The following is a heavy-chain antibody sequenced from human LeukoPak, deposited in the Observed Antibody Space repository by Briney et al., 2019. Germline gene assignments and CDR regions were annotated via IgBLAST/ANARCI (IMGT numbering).Heavy chain of an antibody. D-gene: IGHD3-10*01. CDR2: MQYGGNI. Sequence: SETLSLTCTVSGGSISSRTYYWGWIRQPPGKRLEWLGSMQYGGNIYYNPSLKSRVTLSVDTPKNQFSLKLSSVTAADTAVYYCARDNPSYYRSAYFDYWGQGTLVTVSS. CDR1: GGSISSRTYY. V-gene: IGHV4-39*02. CDR3: ARDNPSYYRSAYFDY. J-gene: IGHJ4*02.